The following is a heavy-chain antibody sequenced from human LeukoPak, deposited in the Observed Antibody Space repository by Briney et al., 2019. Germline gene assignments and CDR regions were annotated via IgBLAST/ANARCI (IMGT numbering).Heavy chain of an antibody. Sequence: GGTLRLSCEAFGFTFSSYGMSWVRQAPGKGLEWISSISGSGGSTDYADSVKGRFTISRDNSKNTLYLQMNSLRAEDTAVYYCARGRNYFDWLLRLWGQGTMVTVSS. V-gene: IGHV3-23*01. J-gene: IGHJ3*01. D-gene: IGHD3-9*01. CDR3: ARGRNYFDWLLRL. CDR1: GFTFSSYG. CDR2: ISGSGGST.